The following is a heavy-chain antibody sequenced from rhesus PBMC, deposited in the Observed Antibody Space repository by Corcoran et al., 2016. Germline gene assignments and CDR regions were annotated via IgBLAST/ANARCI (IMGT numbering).Heavy chain of an antibody. Sequence: QVQLQESGPGLVKPSETPSVTCAVSGGSISSSYWSWIRQAPGKGLEWFVYVYGSGSSTNYNPPLKSPVTLLVDTSKNQLSLKLSSVTNADTAVYYCARHYDSCYRDNYFDYWGQGVLVTVSS. CDR2: VYGSGSST. CDR1: GGSISSSY. D-gene: IGHD3-28*01. J-gene: IGHJ4*01. CDR3: ARHYDSCYRDNYFDY. V-gene: IGHV4-169*01.